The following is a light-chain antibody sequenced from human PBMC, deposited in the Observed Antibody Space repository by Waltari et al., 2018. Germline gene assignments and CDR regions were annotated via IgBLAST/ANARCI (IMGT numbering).Light chain of an antibody. J-gene: IGKJ1*01. CDR3: QHHS. V-gene: IGKV1-5*03. CDR1: QSISSW. Sequence: DIQMTQSPSTLSASVGDRVTITCRASQSISSWFAWYQQKPGKAPKLLIYKAPSLESGVPSRFSGSGSGTEFTLTISSLQPDDFATYYCQHHSFGQGTKVEIK. CDR2: KAP.